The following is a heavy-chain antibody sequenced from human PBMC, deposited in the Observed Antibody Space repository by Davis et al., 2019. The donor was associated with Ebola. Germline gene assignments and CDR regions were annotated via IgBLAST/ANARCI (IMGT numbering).Heavy chain of an antibody. CDR3: ARASFGYNSGWYADY. CDR1: GFTLTNYA. CDR2: VHGCNGNT. J-gene: IGHJ4*02. Sequence: AASVKVSCKASGFTLTNYAIHWVRQAPGQRLEWMGWVHGCNGNTKYSQSFQGRVTITTDTSASTVYLDLTSLRYDDTAVFYCARASFGYNSGWYADYWGPGSLVTVSS. D-gene: IGHD6-19*01. V-gene: IGHV1-3*01.